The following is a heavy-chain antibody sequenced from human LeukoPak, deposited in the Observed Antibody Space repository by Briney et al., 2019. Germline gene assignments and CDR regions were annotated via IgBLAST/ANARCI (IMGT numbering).Heavy chain of an antibody. CDR1: GFTFSSYS. Sequence: PGGSLRLSCAASGFTFSSYSMNWVRQAPGKGLEWVSSISSSSSYIYYADSVKGRFTISRDNAKNSLYLQMNSLRAEDTAVYYCARYFVGATRIDPWDQGTLVTVSS. D-gene: IGHD1-26*01. V-gene: IGHV3-21*01. J-gene: IGHJ5*02. CDR2: ISSSSSYI. CDR3: ARYFVGATRIDP.